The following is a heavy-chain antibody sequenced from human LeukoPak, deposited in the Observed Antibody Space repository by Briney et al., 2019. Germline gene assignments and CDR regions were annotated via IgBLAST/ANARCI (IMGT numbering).Heavy chain of an antibody. CDR1: GFTFGDYA. Sequence: SGRSLRLSCTASGFTFGDYAMSWFRQAPGKGLEWVGFIRSKAYGGTTEYAASVKGRFTISRDDSKSIAYLQMNSLKTEDTAVYYCTREGSMTTVDFDYWGQGTLVTVSS. V-gene: IGHV3-49*03. D-gene: IGHD4-17*01. CDR3: TREGSMTTVDFDY. J-gene: IGHJ4*02. CDR2: IRSKAYGGTT.